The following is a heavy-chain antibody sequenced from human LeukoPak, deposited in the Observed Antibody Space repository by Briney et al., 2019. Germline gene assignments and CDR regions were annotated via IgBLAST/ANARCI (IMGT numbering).Heavy chain of an antibody. D-gene: IGHD5-24*01. CDR2: IYYSGTT. CDR1: GGSISISSYY. J-gene: IGHJ4*02. CDR3: ARLRDGYNYGYFDF. V-gene: IGHV4-39*07. Sequence: SETLSLTCTVSGGSISISSYYWGWIRQPPGKGLEWIGNIYYSGTTYYNPSLKSRVSISVDTSKNQFSLKLSSLTAADTAVYYCARLRDGYNYGYFDFWGQGTLVTVSS.